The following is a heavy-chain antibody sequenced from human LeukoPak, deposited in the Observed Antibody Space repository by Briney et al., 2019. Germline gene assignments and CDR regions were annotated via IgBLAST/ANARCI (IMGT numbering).Heavy chain of an antibody. D-gene: IGHD6-6*01. Sequence: GGSLRLSCAASGFTFSSYSMNWVRQAPGKGLEWVSSISSSSSYIYYADSVKGRFTISRDNAKNSLYLQMNSLRAEDTAVYYCARDPSSSGEFDYWGQGTLVIVSS. CDR2: ISSSSSYI. CDR3: ARDPSSSGEFDY. CDR1: GFTFSSYS. V-gene: IGHV3-21*01. J-gene: IGHJ4*02.